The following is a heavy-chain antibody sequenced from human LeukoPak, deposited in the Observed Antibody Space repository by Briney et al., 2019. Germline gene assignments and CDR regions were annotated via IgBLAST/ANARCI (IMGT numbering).Heavy chain of an antibody. CDR1: GYTFTSYD. CDR3: ARAKTEYYYYGMDV. CDR2: MNPNSGNT. D-gene: IGHD1-1*01. Sequence: ASVKVSCKASGYTFTSYDINWVRQATGQGLEWMGWMNPNSGNTGYAQKFQGRVTMTRNTSISTAYMELSSLRSEDTAVYYCARAKTEYYYYGMDVWGQGTTVTVSS. J-gene: IGHJ6*02. V-gene: IGHV1-8*01.